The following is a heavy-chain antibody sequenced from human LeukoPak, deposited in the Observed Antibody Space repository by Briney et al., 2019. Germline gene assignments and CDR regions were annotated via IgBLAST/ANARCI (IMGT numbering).Heavy chain of an antibody. V-gene: IGHV3-74*01. D-gene: IGHD6-13*01. J-gene: IGHJ4*02. CDR1: GFTFSSYW. CDR3: ATTGYSSRNY. CDR2: INSDGSST. Sequence: GGSLRLSCAASGFTFSSYWMHWVRQAPGKGLVWVSRINSDGSSTSYADSVKGRFTISRDNSKNTLYLQMNSLRAGDTAVYYCATTGYSSRNYWGQGTLVTVSS.